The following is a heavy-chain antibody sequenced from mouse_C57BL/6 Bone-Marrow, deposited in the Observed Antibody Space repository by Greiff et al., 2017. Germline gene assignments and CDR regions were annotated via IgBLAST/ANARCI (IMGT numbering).Heavy chain of an antibody. CDR1: GFNIKDYY. D-gene: IGHD1-1*01. Sequence: EVQLQQSGAELVRPGASVKLSCTASGFNIKDYYMHWVKQRPEQGLEWIGRIDPEDGDTEYAPKFQGKATMTADTSSNTAYLQLSSLTAEDTAVYYCTTCGSSYPSDYWGQGTTLTVSS. CDR3: TTCGSSYPSDY. V-gene: IGHV14-1*01. J-gene: IGHJ2*01. CDR2: IDPEDGDT.